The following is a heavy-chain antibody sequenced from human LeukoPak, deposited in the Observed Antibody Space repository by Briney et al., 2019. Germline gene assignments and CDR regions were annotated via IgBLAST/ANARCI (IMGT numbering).Heavy chain of an antibody. V-gene: IGHV1-8*01. CDR2: MNPNSAST. Sequence: ASVKVSCKASGYTFTSYVINWVRQATGQGLEWMGWMNPNSASTAYAQKFQGRVTMTRNTSISTAYMELSSLRSEDTAIYYCARGREQWLVSPDLGHWGQGTLVTVSS. D-gene: IGHD6-19*01. J-gene: IGHJ4*02. CDR3: ARGREQWLVSPDLGH. CDR1: GYTFTSYV.